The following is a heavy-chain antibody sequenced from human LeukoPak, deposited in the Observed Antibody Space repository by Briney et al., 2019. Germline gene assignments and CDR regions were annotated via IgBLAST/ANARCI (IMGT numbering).Heavy chain of an antibody. CDR3: ARLAPDYADYWFDP. D-gene: IGHD4-17*01. J-gene: IGHJ5*02. CDR1: GYDFSTKW. CDR2: IYPTDSIT. V-gene: IGHV5-51*01. Sequence: GESLKISCQTSGYDFSTKWIGWVRQMPGKGLEWMGIIYPTDSITRYSPSFQGHVTISADTSISTAYLQWTSLKPSDTAIYYCARLAPDYADYWFDPWGQGTLVPVSS.